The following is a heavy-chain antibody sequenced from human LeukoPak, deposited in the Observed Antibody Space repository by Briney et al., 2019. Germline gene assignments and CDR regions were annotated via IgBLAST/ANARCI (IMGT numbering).Heavy chain of an antibody. CDR2: INSDGINT. Sequence: GGSLRLSCAASGFTFSKYWMHWVRQAPGKGLVWVSRINSDGINTSYADSVKGRFTISRDNAKNTLNLQMNSLRAEDTAIYYCARDSDVHCSGGSCTNFDYWGQGTLVAVSS. V-gene: IGHV3-74*01. D-gene: IGHD2-15*01. CDR3: ARDSDVHCSGGSCTNFDY. J-gene: IGHJ4*02. CDR1: GFTFSKYW.